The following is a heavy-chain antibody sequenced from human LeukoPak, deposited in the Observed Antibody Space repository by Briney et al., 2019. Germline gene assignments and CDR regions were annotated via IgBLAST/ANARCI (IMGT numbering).Heavy chain of an antibody. CDR2: INWNGGST. D-gene: IGHD2/OR15-2a*01. Sequence: GGSLRLSCAASGFTFDDYGMSWVRQAPGKGLEWVSGINWNGGSTGYADPVKGRFTISRDNAKNSLYLQMNSLRAEDTALYYCARFLWSPGRGYYYYMDVWGKGTTVTVS. CDR1: GFTFDDYG. V-gene: IGHV3-20*04. CDR3: ARFLWSPGRGYYYYMDV. J-gene: IGHJ6*03.